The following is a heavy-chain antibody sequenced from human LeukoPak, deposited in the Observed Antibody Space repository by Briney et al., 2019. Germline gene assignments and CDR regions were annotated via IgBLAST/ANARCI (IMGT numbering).Heavy chain of an antibody. J-gene: IGHJ6*02. Sequence: SVKVSCKASGGTFSSYAISWVRQAPGQGFEWMGGTIPIFGTANYAQKFQGRVTITADESTSTAYMELSSLRSEDTAVYYCARDRRGSRAYYYYGMDVWGQGTLVTVSS. D-gene: IGHD3-10*01. CDR1: GGTFSSYA. CDR2: TIPIFGTA. CDR3: ARDRRGSRAYYYYGMDV. V-gene: IGHV1-69*01.